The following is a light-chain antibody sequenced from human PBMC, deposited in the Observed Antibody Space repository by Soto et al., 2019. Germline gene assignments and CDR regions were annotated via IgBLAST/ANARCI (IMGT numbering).Light chain of an antibody. V-gene: IGKV3-11*01. CDR2: SAS. CDR1: QSVSGY. J-gene: IGKJ1*01. CDR3: QQRSKWRT. Sequence: IVLTQSPATLSLSPGERATLSFRASQSVSGYLAWYQQKPGQAPRLLIYSASKRATGIPARFSGSGFGTDYTLTISSLEPEDFAVYYCQQRSKWRTFGQGTKVDIK.